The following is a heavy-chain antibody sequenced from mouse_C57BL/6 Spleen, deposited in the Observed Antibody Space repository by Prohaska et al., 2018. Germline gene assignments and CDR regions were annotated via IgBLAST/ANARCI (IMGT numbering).Heavy chain of an antibody. CDR2: INSDGSAI. J-gene: IGHJ1*03. CDR1: GFTFSGFW. CDR3: MRYGNYWYFDV. D-gene: IGHD2-1*01. V-gene: IGHV11-2*01. Sequence: EVQLLETGGGLVQPGGSRGLSCEGSGFTFSGFWMSWVRQTPGKTLEWMGDINSDGSAINYAQSIKDRFTIFRDNDKSTLYLQMSNVRSEDTATYFCMRYGNYWYFDVWGTGTTVTVSS.